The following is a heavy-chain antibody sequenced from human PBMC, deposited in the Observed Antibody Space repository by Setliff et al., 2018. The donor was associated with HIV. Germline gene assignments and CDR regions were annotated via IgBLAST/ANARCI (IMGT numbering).Heavy chain of an antibody. CDR1: GGSISSGDYS. CDR3: ARQEGATQQYYFDY. Sequence: PSETLSLTCAVSGGSISSGDYSWSWIRQPPGKGLEWIGTIFYSGSTDYNPSFQSRVTLSADTSKSQFSLKLSSVTAADTAVYYCARQEGATQQYYFDYWGQGTLVTVSS. CDR2: IFYSGST. V-gene: IGHV4-30-2*03. D-gene: IGHD1-26*01. J-gene: IGHJ4*02.